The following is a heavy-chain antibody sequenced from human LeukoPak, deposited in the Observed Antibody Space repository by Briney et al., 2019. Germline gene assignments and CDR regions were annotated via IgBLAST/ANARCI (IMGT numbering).Heavy chain of an antibody. Sequence: PGGSLRLSCAASGFTFSSYGMHWVRQAPGKGLEWVAFIRYDGSNKYYAGSVKGRFTISRDNSKNTLYLQMSSLRPEDTAIYYCANPILIRGVSETNDYWGQGTLVTVSS. J-gene: IGHJ4*02. V-gene: IGHV3-30*02. CDR3: ANPILIRGVSETNDY. D-gene: IGHD3-10*01. CDR1: GFTFSSYG. CDR2: IRYDGSNK.